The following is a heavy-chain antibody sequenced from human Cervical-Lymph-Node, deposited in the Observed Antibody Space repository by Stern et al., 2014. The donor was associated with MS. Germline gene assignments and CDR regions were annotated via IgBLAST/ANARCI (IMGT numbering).Heavy chain of an antibody. J-gene: IGHJ5*02. CDR1: GGTFTNFV. Sequence: MQLVQSGAEVKKPGSSVRVSCKASGGTFTNFVINWVRQAPGQGLEWMGSLIPIFGTAHYAEEFQGRVTITADESTSTAYMELGSLRFEDTAVYYCARGSYCTGGSCYPNWLDPWGQGTLVTVSS. D-gene: IGHD2-15*01. CDR2: LIPIFGTA. V-gene: IGHV1-69*18. CDR3: ARGSYCTGGSCYPNWLDP.